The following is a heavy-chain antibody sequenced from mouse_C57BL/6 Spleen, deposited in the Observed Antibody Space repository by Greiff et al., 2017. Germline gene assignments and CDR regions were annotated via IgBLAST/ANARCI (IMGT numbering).Heavy chain of an antibody. CDR1: GFTFTDYY. J-gene: IGHJ4*01. Sequence: EVQLVESGGGLVQPGGSLSLSCAASGFTFTDYYMSWVRQPPGKALEWLGFIRNKANGYTTEYSASVKGRFTISRDNSQSIPYLQMNALRAEDSATYYCARSPSFYGSEAMDYWGQGTSVTVSS. CDR2: IRNKANGYTT. V-gene: IGHV7-3*01. D-gene: IGHD1-1*01. CDR3: ARSPSFYGSEAMDY.